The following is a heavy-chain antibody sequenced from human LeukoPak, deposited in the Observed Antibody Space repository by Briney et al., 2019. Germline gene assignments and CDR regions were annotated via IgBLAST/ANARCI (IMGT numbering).Heavy chain of an antibody. CDR2: ISWNSGSI. V-gene: IGHV3-9*03. CDR3: ARGYYNDY. CDR1: GFTLDDYA. Sequence: GRSLRLSCAASGFTLDDYAMHWVRQAPGKGLEWVSGISWNSGSIGYADSVKGRFTISRDNAKNSLYLQMNSLRAEDMALYYCARGYYNDYWGQGTLVTVSS. J-gene: IGHJ4*02. D-gene: IGHD3-9*01.